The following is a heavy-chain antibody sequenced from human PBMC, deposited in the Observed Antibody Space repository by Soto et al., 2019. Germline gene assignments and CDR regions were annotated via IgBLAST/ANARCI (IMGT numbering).Heavy chain of an antibody. J-gene: IGHJ6*02. Sequence: PGESLKISCQGSGYSFTSYWIGWVRQMPGKGLEWMGIIYPGDSDTRYSPSFQGHVTISADKSISTAYLQWSSLKASDTAMYYCASSPRGYCSSTSCRELGNYYGMDVWGQGTTVTVSS. V-gene: IGHV5-51*01. CDR2: IYPGDSDT. CDR3: ASSPRGYCSSTSCRELGNYYGMDV. CDR1: GYSFTSYW. D-gene: IGHD2-2*01.